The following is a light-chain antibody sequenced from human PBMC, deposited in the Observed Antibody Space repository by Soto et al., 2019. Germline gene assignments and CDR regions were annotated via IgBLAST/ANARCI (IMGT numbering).Light chain of an antibody. CDR2: SAS. J-gene: IGKJ4*01. CDR3: QQYGSSPLT. V-gene: IGKV3-20*01. CDR1: QSVRSTY. Sequence: EIVFTQSPGTLSLSPGDRATLCCRASQSVRSTYLAWYQQKPGQAPRLLIYSASSRDTGIPDRFSGSGSGTDFTLTISGLAPEDFAVYYCQQYGSSPLTFGGGTKVDIK.